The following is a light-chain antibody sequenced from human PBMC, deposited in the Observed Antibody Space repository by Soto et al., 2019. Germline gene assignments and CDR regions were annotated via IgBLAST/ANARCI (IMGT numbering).Light chain of an antibody. CDR2: EVT. J-gene: IGLJ1*01. CDR1: SSDGGGYNS. Sequence: QSVRTQPASVSGAPGQSITISCTGTSSDGGGYNSVSWYQQHPGKAPKLVIYEVTNRPSGISNRFSGSKSGNTASLTISGLPAEDEADYYCSSYTSSSTRVFGTGTKVTVL. CDR3: SSYTSSSTRV. V-gene: IGLV2-14*01.